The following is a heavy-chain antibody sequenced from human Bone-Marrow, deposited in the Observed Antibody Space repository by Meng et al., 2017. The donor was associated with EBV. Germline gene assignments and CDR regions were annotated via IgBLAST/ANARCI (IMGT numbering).Heavy chain of an antibody. CDR3: ARGGGVGYGNYVNY. V-gene: IGHV4-34*01. Sequence: QGQLPQCGAGLFKPADTLSLTCAVYGCALSDYYWSWIRQASGKGLEWIGEINNGGSTNYNPSLKSRVIISLDTSKNQFSLKLKSVTATDTAVYYCARGGGVGYGNYVNYWGQGTLVTVSS. D-gene: IGHD4-11*01. CDR2: INNGGST. CDR1: GCALSDYY. J-gene: IGHJ4*02.